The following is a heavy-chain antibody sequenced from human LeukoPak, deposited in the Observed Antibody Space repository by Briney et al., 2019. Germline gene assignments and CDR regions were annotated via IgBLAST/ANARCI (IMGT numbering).Heavy chain of an antibody. CDR2: IIPILGIA. J-gene: IGHJ4*02. CDR3: AKSPGEYYFDY. D-gene: IGHD3-16*01. CDR1: GGTFSSYA. Sequence: EASVKVSCKASGGTFSSYAISWVRQAPGQGLEWMGRIIPILGIANYAQKFQGRVTITADKSTSTAYMELSSLRSEDTAVYYCAKSPGEYYFDYWGQGTLVTVSS. V-gene: IGHV1-69*04.